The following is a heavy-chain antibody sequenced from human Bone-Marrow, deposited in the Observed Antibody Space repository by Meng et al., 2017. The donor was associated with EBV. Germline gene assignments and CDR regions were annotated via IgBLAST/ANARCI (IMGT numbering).Heavy chain of an antibody. V-gene: IGHV7-4-1*02. CDR3: ARDGGRRLDY. J-gene: IGHJ4*02. CDR1: GYTFTSYA. D-gene: IGHD3-16*01. CDR2: INTKTGKP. Sequence: QVQLVQPGSDLQKPGASVKLSCKASGYTFTSYAMNWVRQAPGQGLEWMGWINTKTGKPTYAPGFTGRFVFSLDTSDSTTYLQISSLKTEDSAVYYCARDGGRRLDYWGQGTLVTVSS.